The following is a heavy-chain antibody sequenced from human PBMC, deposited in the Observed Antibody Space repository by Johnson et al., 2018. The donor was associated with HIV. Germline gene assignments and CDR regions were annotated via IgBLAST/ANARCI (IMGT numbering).Heavy chain of an antibody. D-gene: IGHD5-12*01. CDR1: GLTFSGSG. J-gene: IGHJ3*02. CDR2: TRYDGSNK. V-gene: IGHV3-30*02. CDR3: AKSDSGYDAFDI. Sequence: VQLVESGGGLVQPGGSLRLSCAASGLTFSGSGMHWVRQAPGKGLEWVAFTRYDGSNKHYVDSVKGRFTISRDNSKNTLYLQMNSLLPEETAVYYCAKSDSGYDAFDIWGQGTMVTVSS.